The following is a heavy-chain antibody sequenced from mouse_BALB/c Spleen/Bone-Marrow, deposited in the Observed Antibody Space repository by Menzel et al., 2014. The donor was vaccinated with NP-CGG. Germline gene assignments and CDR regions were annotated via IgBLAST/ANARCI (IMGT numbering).Heavy chain of an antibody. J-gene: IGHJ2*01. CDR3: TRGGNWEDFDY. CDR2: ISSDSGAI. Sequence: EVQLVESGGGLVQPGGSRKLSCAASGFTFSSFGMHWVRQAPEKGLEWIAYISSDSGAIFYADTVKGRFTISRDNPKNTLFLQMTSLRSEDTAIYFCTRGGNWEDFDYWGQGTTPTVSS. CDR1: GFTFSSFG. V-gene: IGHV5-17*02. D-gene: IGHD4-1*01.